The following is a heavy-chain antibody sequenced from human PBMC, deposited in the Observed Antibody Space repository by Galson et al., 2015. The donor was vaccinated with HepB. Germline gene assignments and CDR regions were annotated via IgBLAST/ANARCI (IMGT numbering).Heavy chain of an antibody. CDR3: ARRIGFGAVVNFDY. V-gene: IGHV4-39*01. Sequence: TVSGGSISSSSHYWGWIRQSPGKGLEWIGSIYYSGNTHYNPSLKSRITISLDTSQNQFSLKLSSVTAADTAVYYCARRIGFGAVVNFDYWGQGILVTVSS. CDR2: IYYSGNT. CDR1: GGSISSSSHY. J-gene: IGHJ4*02. D-gene: IGHD3-3*01.